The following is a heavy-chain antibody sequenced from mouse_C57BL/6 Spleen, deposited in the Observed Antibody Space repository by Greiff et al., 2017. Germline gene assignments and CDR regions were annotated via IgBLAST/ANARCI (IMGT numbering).Heavy chain of an antibody. D-gene: IGHD2-1*01. CDR3: ARMGYGNYNYYAMDY. Sequence: EVKLMESGGDLVKPGGSLKLSCAASGFTFSSYGMSWVRQTPDKRLEWVATISSGGSYTYYPDSVKGRFTISRDNAKNTLYLQMSSLKSEDTAMYYCARMGYGNYNYYAMDYWGQGTSVTVSS. CDR2: ISSGGSYT. J-gene: IGHJ4*01. CDR1: GFTFSSYG. V-gene: IGHV5-6*01.